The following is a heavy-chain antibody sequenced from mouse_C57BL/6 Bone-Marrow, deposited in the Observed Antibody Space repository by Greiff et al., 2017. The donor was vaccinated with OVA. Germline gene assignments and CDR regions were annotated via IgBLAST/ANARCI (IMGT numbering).Heavy chain of an antibody. D-gene: IGHD1-1*01. CDR1: GFTFSSYA. J-gene: IGHJ4*01. Sequence: VQLKESGGGLVKPGGSLKLSCAASGFTFSSYAMSWVRQTPEKRLEWVATISDGGSYTYYPDNVKGRFTISRDNAKNNLYLQMSHLKSEDTAMYYCARDYYGSSHYAMDYWGQGTSVTVSS. V-gene: IGHV5-4*01. CDR3: ARDYYGSSHYAMDY. CDR2: ISDGGSYT.